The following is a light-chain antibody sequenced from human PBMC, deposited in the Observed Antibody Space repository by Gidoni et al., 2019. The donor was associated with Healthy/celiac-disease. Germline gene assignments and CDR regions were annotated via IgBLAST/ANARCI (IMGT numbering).Light chain of an antibody. J-gene: IGKJ1*01. V-gene: IGKV3-15*01. CDR2: GAS. CDR1: QSVSSN. CDR3: QQYNNWPPWT. Sequence: EIVMTQSPATLSVSPGERATLSCRASQSVSSNLAWYQQKPGQAPRLLIYGASTRATGIPARLSDSGSGKEFTLTIRSLQSEDFAVYYCQQYNNWPPWTFGQGTKVEIK.